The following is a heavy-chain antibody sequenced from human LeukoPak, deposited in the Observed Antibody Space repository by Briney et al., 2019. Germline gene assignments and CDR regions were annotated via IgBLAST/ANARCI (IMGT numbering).Heavy chain of an antibody. CDR3: ARQRTDYGSGSYYDY. J-gene: IGHJ4*02. Sequence: SQTLSLTCTVSGGSISSGDYYWSWIRQPPGKGLEWIGYIYYSGSANYNPSLKCRVTISLDTSKNQFSLKLSSVTAADTAVYYCARQRTDYGSGSYYDYWGQGTLVTVSS. V-gene: IGHV4-30-4*01. CDR2: IYYSGSA. D-gene: IGHD3-10*01. CDR1: GGSISSGDYY.